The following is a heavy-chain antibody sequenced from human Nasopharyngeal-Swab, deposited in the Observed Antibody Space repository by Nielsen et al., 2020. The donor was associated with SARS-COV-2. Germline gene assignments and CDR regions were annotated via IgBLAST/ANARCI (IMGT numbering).Heavy chain of an antibody. CDR3: AGEVGGYRDY. J-gene: IGHJ4*02. CDR2: INTDGSVT. CDR1: GFTFSNYW. D-gene: IGHD1-26*01. V-gene: IGHV3-74*01. Sequence: GESLKISCEASGFTFSNYWMHWVRQTPGKGLVWVSRINTDGSVTNYADSVKGRFTISRDNVKSTVYLQMNSLRAEDTAVYHCAGEVGGYRDYWGQGTLVTVSS.